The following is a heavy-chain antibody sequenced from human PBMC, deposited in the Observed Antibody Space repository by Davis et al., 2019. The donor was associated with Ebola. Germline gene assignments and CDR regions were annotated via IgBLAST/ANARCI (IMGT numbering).Heavy chain of an antibody. Sequence: GVLKISCAASGFTFSGYSMNWVRQAPGKGLEWVSSISSGSSYIYYADSAKGRFTISRDNAKNSLYLQMNSLRDEDTAVYYCARDKLVPFYLYGMDVWGQGTTVTVSS. CDR3: ARDKLVPFYLYGMDV. J-gene: IGHJ6*02. V-gene: IGHV3-21*01. CDR2: ISSGSSYI. D-gene: IGHD6-6*01. CDR1: GFTFSGYS.